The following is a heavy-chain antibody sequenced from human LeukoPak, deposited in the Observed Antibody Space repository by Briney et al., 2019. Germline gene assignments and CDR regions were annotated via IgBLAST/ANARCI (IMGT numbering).Heavy chain of an antibody. CDR1: GGSFTNYY. CDR2: INHSGDT. J-gene: IGHJ5*02. CDR3: ARGPGTVGLSP. V-gene: IGHV4-34*01. Sequence: SETLSLTCNVSGGSFTNYYWSWIRQTPQKGLEWIGQINHSGDTSYNPSLRSRITLSVDRSKNQYSLKVTSVTAADTGVYYCARGPGTVGLSPWGQGTLVTVSS. D-gene: IGHD1/OR15-1a*01.